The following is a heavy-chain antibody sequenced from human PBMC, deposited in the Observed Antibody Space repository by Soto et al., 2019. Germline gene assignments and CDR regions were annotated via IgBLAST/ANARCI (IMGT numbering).Heavy chain of an antibody. Sequence: GGSLRLSCAASGFTFSNYVMSWVRQTPGKGLEWVSLISNNGGNTYYADSVKGRFTISRDNSKNTLYLQMISLRAEDTAVYTCAKGRYCSSITCRDAFDMWGQGTMVTVSS. D-gene: IGHD2-2*01. CDR1: GFTFSNYV. V-gene: IGHV3-23*01. CDR3: AKGRYCSSITCRDAFDM. J-gene: IGHJ3*02. CDR2: ISNNGGNT.